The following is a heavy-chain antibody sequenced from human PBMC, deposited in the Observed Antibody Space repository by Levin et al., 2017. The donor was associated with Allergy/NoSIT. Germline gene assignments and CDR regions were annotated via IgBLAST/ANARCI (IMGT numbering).Heavy chain of an antibody. V-gene: IGHV3-74*01. J-gene: IGHJ3*02. CDR2: ISSDGSST. CDR3: TRDGGGLGI. CDR1: GFTFSSYR. Sequence: GGSLRLSCAASGFTFSSYRMHWIRQAPGKGLVWVSWISSDGSSTRYADSVKGRFTISRDNAKNTLFLQMNSLRAEDTAVYYCTRDGGGLGIWGQGTMVTVSS. D-gene: IGHD2-15*01.